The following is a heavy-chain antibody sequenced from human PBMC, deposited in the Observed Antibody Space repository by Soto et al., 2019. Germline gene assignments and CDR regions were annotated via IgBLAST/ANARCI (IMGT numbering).Heavy chain of an antibody. CDR1: GYTFTGYY. J-gene: IGHJ6*02. CDR2: INPNSGGT. Sequence: GASVKVSCKASGYTFTGYYMHWVRQAPGQGLVWMGWINPNSGGTNYAQKFQGWVTMTRDTSISTAYMELSRLRSDDTAVYYCARDCPISIAVAPREGYGMDVWGQGTTVTVSS. V-gene: IGHV1-2*04. CDR3: ARDCPISIAVAPREGYGMDV. D-gene: IGHD6-19*01.